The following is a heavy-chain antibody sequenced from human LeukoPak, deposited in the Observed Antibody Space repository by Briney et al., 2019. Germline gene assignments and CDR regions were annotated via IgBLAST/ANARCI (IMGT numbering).Heavy chain of an antibody. J-gene: IGHJ5*02. CDR3: AKEIVFLFGDP. V-gene: IGHV3-23*01. CDR1: GFTFSSYA. D-gene: IGHD2/OR15-2a*01. Sequence: GGSLRLSCAASGFTFSSYAMSWVRQAPGKGLEWVATIVSDGYKAYYADSMKGRFAISRDNSQNTVHLQMNSLRAEDTATYYCAKEIVFLFGDPWGQGALVTVSS. CDR2: IVSDGYKA.